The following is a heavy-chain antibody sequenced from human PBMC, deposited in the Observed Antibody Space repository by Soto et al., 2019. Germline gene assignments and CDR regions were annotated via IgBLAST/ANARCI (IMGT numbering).Heavy chain of an antibody. CDR1: GGSCSGYQ. J-gene: IGHJ6*04. CDR2: INDSGDI. CDR3: ARGLILWFAELSRRGGYYYGMDV. V-gene: IGHV4-34*01. Sequence: QVQLQQWGAGLLKPSATLSLTCAVSGGSCSGYQWSWIRQSPGKGLEWIGEINDSGDINYNPSLKSRVTILIDTPKTQISLKLRTVTAADTAVYYCARGLILWFAELSRRGGYYYGMDVWGKGTTVTVSS. D-gene: IGHD3-10*01.